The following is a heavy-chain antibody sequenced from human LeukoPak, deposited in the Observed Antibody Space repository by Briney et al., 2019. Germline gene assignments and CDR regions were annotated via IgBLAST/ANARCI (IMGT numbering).Heavy chain of an antibody. CDR1: GYTFIDYY. Sequence: AASVKVSCKASGYTFIDYYFNWVRQAPGQGPEWMGRINVKSGATDYAQKFQGRVTVTRDTSISTAYMELSSLRSDDTAVYYCVREDTPATANYWGQGTLVTISS. CDR3: VREDTPATANY. CDR2: INVKSGAT. D-gene: IGHD2-21*02. V-gene: IGHV1-2*06. J-gene: IGHJ4*02.